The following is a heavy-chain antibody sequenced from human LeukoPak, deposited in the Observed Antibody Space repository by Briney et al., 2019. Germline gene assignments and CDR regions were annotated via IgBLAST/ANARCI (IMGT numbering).Heavy chain of an antibody. Sequence: ASVKVSCKASGYTFTSYGISWVRQAPGQGLEWMGIINPSGGSTSYAQKFQGRVTMTRDMSTSTVYMELSSLRSEDTAVYYCARDRGYCSGGSCYYFDYWGQGTLVTVSS. CDR1: GYTFTSYG. CDR3: ARDRGYCSGGSCYYFDY. CDR2: INPSGGST. J-gene: IGHJ4*02. D-gene: IGHD2-15*01. V-gene: IGHV1-46*01.